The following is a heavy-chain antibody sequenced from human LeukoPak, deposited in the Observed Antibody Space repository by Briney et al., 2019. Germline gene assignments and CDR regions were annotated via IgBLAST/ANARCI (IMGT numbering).Heavy chain of an antibody. CDR3: ACYKIVERNFNF. J-gene: IGHJ4*02. Sequence: PSETLSLTCTVSGASINGYYWSWIRQPPGKGLEWIGNVHYSLSSNYNPSLESRVTISLDTSKRQFSLKLASATAADTAVYYCACYKIVERNFNFWGQGMLVTVSS. V-gene: IGHV4-59*01. CDR1: GASINGYY. CDR2: VHYSLSS. D-gene: IGHD5-24*01.